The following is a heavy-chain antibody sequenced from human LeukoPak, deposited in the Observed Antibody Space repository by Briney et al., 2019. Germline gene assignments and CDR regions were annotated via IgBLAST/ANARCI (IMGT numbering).Heavy chain of an antibody. V-gene: IGHV6-1*01. CDR2: TCYRSKWYN. CDR3: ARSIYGGGSFV. CDR1: GDSVSNNSVA. Sequence: SQTLSLTCAISGDSVSNNSVAWNWIRQSPSRGLEWLGRTCYRSKWYNDYAVSVRSRIIIDPDTSKNQVSLQLNSVTPEDTAIYYCARSIYGGGSFVWGQGTLVIISS. J-gene: IGHJ4*02. D-gene: IGHD2-15*01.